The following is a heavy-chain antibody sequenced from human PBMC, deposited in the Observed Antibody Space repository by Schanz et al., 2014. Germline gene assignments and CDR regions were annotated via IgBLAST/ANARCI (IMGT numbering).Heavy chain of an antibody. CDR1: GYTFTSYG. CDR2: ISPYNGNT. Sequence: QVQLVQSGAEVRKPGASVKVSCKASGYTFTSYGISWVRQAPGQGLEWMGWISPYNGNTNYAQKLQGRVSITADKSTFTAYMDVSSLRSEDTAVYYCASSGAGYSSSWDFDYWGQGTLVTVSS. D-gene: IGHD6-13*01. J-gene: IGHJ4*02. CDR3: ASSGAGYSSSWDFDY. V-gene: IGHV1-18*01.